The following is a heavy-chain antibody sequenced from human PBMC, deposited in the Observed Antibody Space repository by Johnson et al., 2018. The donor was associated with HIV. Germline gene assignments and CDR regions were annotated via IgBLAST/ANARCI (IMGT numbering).Heavy chain of an antibody. V-gene: IGHV3-30*04. CDR1: GFTFSSYA. D-gene: IGHD2/OR15-2a*01. CDR3: AEGNHGI. J-gene: IGHJ3*02. Sequence: QVQLVESGGGVVQPGRSLRLSGAASGFTFSSYAMHWVRQAPGKGLEWVEVISYDGSNKYYADSVKGRFTISRDNSKNTLYLQMNSLRAEDTAVYYCAEGNHGIWGQGTMVTVSS. CDR2: ISYDGSNK.